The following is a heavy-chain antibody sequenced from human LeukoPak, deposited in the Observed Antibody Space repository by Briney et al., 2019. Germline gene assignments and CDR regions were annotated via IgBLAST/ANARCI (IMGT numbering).Heavy chain of an antibody. D-gene: IGHD1-14*01. CDR3: AKVTGRNVLPNQIDS. Sequence: HTGGSLRLSCVASGITFSNYAVSWVRQAPEKGLDWVSVISGSAHKIRYADSVKGRFTISRDNSKNTLYLQMSNLRAEDTALYYCAKVTGRNVLPNQIDSWGQGTLVTVSS. CDR1: GITFSNYA. J-gene: IGHJ4*02. CDR2: ISGSAHKI. V-gene: IGHV3-23*01.